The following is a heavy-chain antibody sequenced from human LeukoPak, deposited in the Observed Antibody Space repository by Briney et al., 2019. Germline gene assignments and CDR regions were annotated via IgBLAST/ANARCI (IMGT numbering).Heavy chain of an antibody. CDR2: IVASGVSA. CDR1: GFTFSSYG. J-gene: IGHJ5*01. D-gene: IGHD2-2*01. CDR3: ALRDTSSQYHFDS. Sequence: GGSLRLSCAASGFTFSSYGMSWVRQAPGKGLEWVSSIVASGVSACYADSVKGRFTISRDNSKNTLYLQMNSLRAEDTALYYCALRDTSSQYHFDSWGKGTVVNGS. V-gene: IGHV3-23*01.